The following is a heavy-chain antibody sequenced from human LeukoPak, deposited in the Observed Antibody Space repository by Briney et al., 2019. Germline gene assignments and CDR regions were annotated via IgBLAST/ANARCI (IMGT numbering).Heavy chain of an antibody. D-gene: IGHD3-3*01. CDR2: ISGSGGST. CDR3: AREGQRSGYISYYYYMDV. V-gene: IGHV3-23*01. CDR1: GFTFSSYA. Sequence: GGSLRLSCAASGFTFSSYAMSWVRQAPGKGLEWVSAISGSGGSTYYADSVKGRFTISRDNAKNSLYLQMNSLRAEDTAVYYCAREGQRSGYISYYYYMDVWGKGTPVTVSS. J-gene: IGHJ6*03.